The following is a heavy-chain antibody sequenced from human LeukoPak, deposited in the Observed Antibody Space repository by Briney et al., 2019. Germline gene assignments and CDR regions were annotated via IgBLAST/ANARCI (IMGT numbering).Heavy chain of an antibody. J-gene: IGHJ4*02. V-gene: IGHV3-30*18. CDR1: GFTFSSYG. CDR3: AKGVKYQLLCDFDY. D-gene: IGHD2-2*01. CDR2: ISYDGSNK. Sequence: GGSLRLSCAASGFTFSSYGMHWVRQAPSKGLEWVAVISYDGSNKYYADSVKGRFTISRDNSKNTLYLQMNSLRAEDTAVYYCAKGVKYQLLCDFDYWGQGTLVTVSS.